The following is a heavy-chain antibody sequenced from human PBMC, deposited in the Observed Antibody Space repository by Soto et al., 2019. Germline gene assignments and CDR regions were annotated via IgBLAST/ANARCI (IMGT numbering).Heavy chain of an antibody. V-gene: IGHV3-23*01. Sequence: EVQLLESGGGLVQPGGSRRLSSAASGFTFRSYAMSWVRQAPGKGLVWGSAMDSGGKTYYAGAVRGRFTISRDNAKNLLYLQMGSRRAADATVCYCAKEGLIGVTPFAAQWGQGTLVTVSS. J-gene: IGHJ4*02. CDR1: GFTFRSYA. CDR3: AKEGLIGVTPFAAQ. D-gene: IGHD3-3*01. CDR2: MDSGGKT.